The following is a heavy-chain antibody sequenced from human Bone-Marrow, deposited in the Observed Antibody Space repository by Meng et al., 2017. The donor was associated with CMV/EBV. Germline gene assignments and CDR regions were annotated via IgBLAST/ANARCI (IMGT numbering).Heavy chain of an antibody. CDR1: GFIFSDYC. V-gene: IGHV3-7*01. J-gene: IGHJ6*02. D-gene: IGHD4-11*01. Sequence: GESLKISCAASGFIFSDYCMSWVRQAPGKGLEWVANIDQDGTEQYYVDSVKGRFTVSRDNAKNSLYLQMNSLRAEDTAVFFCARSSDYSRPYYYYGMDVWGQGTTVTVSS. CDR2: IDQDGTEQ. CDR3: ARSSDYSRPYYYYGMDV.